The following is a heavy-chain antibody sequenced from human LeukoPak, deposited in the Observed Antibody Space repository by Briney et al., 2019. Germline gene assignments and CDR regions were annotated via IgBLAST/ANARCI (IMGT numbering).Heavy chain of an antibody. V-gene: IGHV1-46*01. D-gene: IGHD3-3*01. CDR2: INPSGGST. CDR3: AKAHATYYDFWSGYYTTSD. CDR1: GYTFTSYY. Sequence: ASVKVSCKASGYTFTSYYMHWVRQAPGQGLEWMGIINPSGGSTSYAQKFQGRVTMTRDTSTSTVYMELSSLRSEDTAVYYCAKAHATYYDFWSGYYTTSDWGQGTLVTVSS. J-gene: IGHJ4*02.